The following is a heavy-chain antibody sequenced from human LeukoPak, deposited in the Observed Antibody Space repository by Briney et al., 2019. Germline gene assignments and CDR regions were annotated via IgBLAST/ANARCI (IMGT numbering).Heavy chain of an antibody. J-gene: IGHJ4*02. D-gene: IGHD5-12*01. V-gene: IGHV5-51*01. Sequence: GESLQISCRGSGYCFTSYWIVWVRQMPGKGLEWMGGIYPGDSNSRHSPSFQGQVTISADNSISTAYLQGSSLKASDTAMYYCARRAHSGAMITLDYWGQGTLVTVSS. CDR1: GYCFTSYW. CDR3: ARRAHSGAMITLDY. CDR2: IYPGDSNS.